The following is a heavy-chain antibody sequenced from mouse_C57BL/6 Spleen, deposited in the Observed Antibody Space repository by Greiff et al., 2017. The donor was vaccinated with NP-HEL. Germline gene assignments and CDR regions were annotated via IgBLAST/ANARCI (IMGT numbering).Heavy chain of an antibody. CDR2: IYPSDSET. CDR1: GYTFTSYW. CDR3: ASSGYFGSSYGFAY. Sequence: QVQLQQPGAELVRPGSSVKLSCKASGYTFTSYWMDWVKQRPGQGLEWIGNIYPSDSETHYNQKFKDKATLTVDKSSSTAYMQLSSLTSEDSAVYYCASSGYFGSSYGFAYWGQGTLVTVSA. J-gene: IGHJ3*01. V-gene: IGHV1-61*01. D-gene: IGHD1-1*01.